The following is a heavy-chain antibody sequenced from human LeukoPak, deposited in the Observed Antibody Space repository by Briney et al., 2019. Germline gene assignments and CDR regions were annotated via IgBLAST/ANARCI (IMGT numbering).Heavy chain of an antibody. J-gene: IGHJ6*02. CDR2: ISSSSSYI. Sequence: GGSLRLPCAASGFTFSSYSMNWVRQAPGKGLEWVSSISSSSSYIYYADSVKGRFTISRDNAKNSLYLQMNSLRAEDTAVYYCARDPGDGMDVWGQGTTVTVSS. CDR1: GFTFSSYS. CDR3: ARDPGDGMDV. V-gene: IGHV3-21*01.